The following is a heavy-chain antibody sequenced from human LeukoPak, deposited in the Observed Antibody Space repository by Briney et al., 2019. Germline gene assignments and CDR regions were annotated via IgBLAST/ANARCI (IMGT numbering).Heavy chain of an antibody. Sequence: ASVKVSCKASGGTFSSYAISWVRQAPGQGLEWMGGIIPIFGTANYAQKFQGRVTMTEDTSTDTAYMELSSLRSEDTAVYYCATGSGGSVWIDFDYWGQGTLVTVSS. CDR3: ATGSGGSVWIDFDY. CDR1: GGTFSSYA. CDR2: IIPIFGTA. D-gene: IGHD3-10*01. J-gene: IGHJ4*02. V-gene: IGHV1-69*06.